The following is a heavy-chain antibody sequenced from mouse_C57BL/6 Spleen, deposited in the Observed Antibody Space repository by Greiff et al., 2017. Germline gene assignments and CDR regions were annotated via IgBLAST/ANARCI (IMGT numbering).Heavy chain of an antibody. Sequence: QVQLQQSGAELARPGASVKMSCKASGYTFTSYTMHWVKQRPGQGLEWIGYINPSSGYTKYNQKFKDKATLTADKSSSTAYMQLSSLTSEDSAVYYCAKRIYDGPMDYWGQGTSVTVSS. J-gene: IGHJ4*01. CDR1: GYTFTSYT. CDR3: AKRIYDGPMDY. CDR2: INPSSGYT. D-gene: IGHD2-3*01. V-gene: IGHV1-4*01.